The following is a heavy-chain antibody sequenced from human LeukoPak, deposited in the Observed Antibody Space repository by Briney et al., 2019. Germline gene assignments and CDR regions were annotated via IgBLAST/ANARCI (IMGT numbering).Heavy chain of an antibody. CDR3: ARGLRGSPAFDY. Sequence: GASVKVSCKASGYTFTGYYMHWVRQATGQGLEWMGWINPNSGGTNYAQKFQGRVTMTRNTSINTAYMELSRLRSDDTAVYYCARGLRGSPAFDYWGQGTLVTVSS. J-gene: IGHJ4*02. V-gene: IGHV1-2*02. CDR1: GYTFTGYY. D-gene: IGHD2-2*01. CDR2: INPNSGGT.